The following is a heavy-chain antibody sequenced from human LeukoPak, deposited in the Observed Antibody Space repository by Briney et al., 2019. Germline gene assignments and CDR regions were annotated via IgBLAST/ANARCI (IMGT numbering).Heavy chain of an antibody. D-gene: IGHD6-6*01. Sequence: VRQAPGXGLVWVSAISGSGGSTYYADSVKGRFTISRDNSKNTLYLQINSLRAEDTAVYYCAKDLGVRYYFDYWGQGTLVTVSS. J-gene: IGHJ4*02. CDR2: ISGSGGST. CDR3: AKDLGVRYYFDY. V-gene: IGHV3-23*01.